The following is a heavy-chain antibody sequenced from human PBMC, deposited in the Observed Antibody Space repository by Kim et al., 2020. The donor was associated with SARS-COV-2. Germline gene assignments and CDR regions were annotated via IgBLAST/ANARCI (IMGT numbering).Heavy chain of an antibody. J-gene: IGHJ6*02. D-gene: IGHD1-26*01. V-gene: IGHV3-21*01. CDR1: GFNFSSYS. CDR3: ARALSGSYYVYYYYYGMDV. Sequence: GGSLRLSCAASGFNFSSYSMNWVRQAPGKGLEWVSSISSSSSYIYYADSVKGRFTISRDNAKNSLYLQMNSLRAEDTAVYYCARALSGSYYVYYYYYGMDVWGQGTTVTVSS. CDR2: ISSSSSYI.